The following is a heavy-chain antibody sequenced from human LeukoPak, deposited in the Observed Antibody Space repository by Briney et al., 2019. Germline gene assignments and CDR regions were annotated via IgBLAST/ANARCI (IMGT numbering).Heavy chain of an antibody. Sequence: ASVKVSCKASGYTFTGYYMHWVRQAPGQGLEWMGWINPNSGGTSYAQKFQGRVTMTRDTSISTAYMELSRLRSDDTAVYYCARVGLVSSSWYYDYWGQGTLVTVSS. CDR3: ARVGLVSSSWYYDY. D-gene: IGHD6-13*01. CDR1: GYTFTGYY. CDR2: INPNSGGT. J-gene: IGHJ4*02. V-gene: IGHV1-2*02.